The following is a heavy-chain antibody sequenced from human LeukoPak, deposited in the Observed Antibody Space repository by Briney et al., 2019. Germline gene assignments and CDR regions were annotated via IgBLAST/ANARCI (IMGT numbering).Heavy chain of an antibody. CDR3: ARLTTMIDY. CDR1: GVSISSSSYY. Sequence: SETLSLTCTVSGVSISSSSYYWGWIRQPPGKGLEWIGSIYYSGSTSYNPSLKSRVTISVHTSKNQFSLKLSSVTAADTAVYYCARLTTMIDYWGQGTLVTVSS. CDR2: IYYSGST. V-gene: IGHV4-39*01. J-gene: IGHJ4*02. D-gene: IGHD3-22*01.